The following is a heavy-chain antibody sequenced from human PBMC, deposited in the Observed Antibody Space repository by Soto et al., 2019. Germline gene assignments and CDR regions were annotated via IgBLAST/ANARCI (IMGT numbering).Heavy chain of an antibody. V-gene: IGHV3-33*01. Sequence: PGGSLILSCAASGFTFSSYGMHWVRQAPGKGLEWVAVIWYDGSNKYYADSVKGRFTISRDNSKNTLYLQMNSLRAEDTAVYYCARDRSYDSSGYAPFDYWGQGTLVSVSS. J-gene: IGHJ4*02. CDR2: IWYDGSNK. CDR3: ARDRSYDSSGYAPFDY. CDR1: GFTFSSYG. D-gene: IGHD3-22*01.